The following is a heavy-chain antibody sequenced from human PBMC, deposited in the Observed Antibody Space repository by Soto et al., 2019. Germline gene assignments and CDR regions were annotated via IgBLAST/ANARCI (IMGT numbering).Heavy chain of an antibody. D-gene: IGHD4-17*01. CDR2: INPSGGST. V-gene: IGHV1-46*01. CDR1: GYTFSSYY. J-gene: IGHJ5*02. CDR3: ARENMDYGGNRGWFDP. Sequence: ASVKVSCKASGYTFSSYYMHWVRQAPGQGLEWMGIINPSGGSTSYAQKFQGRVTMTRDTSTSTVYMELSSLRSEDTAVYYCARENMDYGGNRGWFDPWGQGTLVTVSS.